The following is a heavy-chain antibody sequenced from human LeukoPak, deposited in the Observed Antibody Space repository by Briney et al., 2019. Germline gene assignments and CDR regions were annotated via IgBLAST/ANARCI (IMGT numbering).Heavy chain of an antibody. V-gene: IGHV4-59*01. J-gene: IGHJ3*02. D-gene: IGHD6-19*01. CDR3: ARDSSGRAFDI. CDR1: GGSISSYY. Sequence: PSETLSLTCTVSGGSISSYYWSWIRQPPGKGLEWIGYIYYSRSTNYNPSLKSRVTISVDTSKNQFSLKLSSVTAADTAVYYCARDSSGRAFDIWGQGTMVTVSS. CDR2: IYYSRST.